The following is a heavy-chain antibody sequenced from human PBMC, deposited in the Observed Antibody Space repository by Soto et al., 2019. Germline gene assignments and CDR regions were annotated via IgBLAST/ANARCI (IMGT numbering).Heavy chain of an antibody. CDR1: GGSVTSGSYY. J-gene: IGHJ4*02. D-gene: IGHD5-18*01. Sequence: SETLSLTCTVSGGSVTSGSYYWGWIRQPPGKGLEWIAYIYYSGSTNYNPSLKSRVTISEDTSKNQFSLKVSSVAAADTAVYFCARGGGLTATFDYWGQGTLVTVSS. CDR2: IYYSGST. CDR3: ARGGGLTATFDY. V-gene: IGHV4-61*01.